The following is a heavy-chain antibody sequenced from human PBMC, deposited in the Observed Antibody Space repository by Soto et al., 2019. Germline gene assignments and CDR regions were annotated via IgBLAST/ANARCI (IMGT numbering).Heavy chain of an antibody. J-gene: IGHJ4*02. CDR1: GFTFSSYG. CDR2: ISYDGSNK. V-gene: IGHV3-30*18. Sequence: QVQLVESGGGVVQPGRSLRLSCAASGFTFSSYGMHWVRQAPGKGLEWVAVISYDGSNKYYADSVKGRFTISRDNSKNTLYLQMNSLRAEDTAVYYCAKGPMNYYDSSGYGDYWGQGTLVTVSS. D-gene: IGHD3-22*01. CDR3: AKGPMNYYDSSGYGDY.